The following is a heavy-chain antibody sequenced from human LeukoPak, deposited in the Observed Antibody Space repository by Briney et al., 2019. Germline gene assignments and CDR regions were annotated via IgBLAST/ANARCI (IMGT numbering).Heavy chain of an antibody. Sequence: GASVKVSCKASSGPFNSYAFNWVRQAPGQGLEWMGGIIPAVGSPTYARQFRDRVTITTDESSKTIYMELRSLRFADTAIYYCARSSAPVDELGASGSWFDPWGQGTQVAVSS. V-gene: IGHV1-69*05. CDR2: IIPAVGSP. CDR3: ARSSAPVDELGASGSWFDP. D-gene: IGHD1-7*01. J-gene: IGHJ5*02. CDR1: SGPFNSYA.